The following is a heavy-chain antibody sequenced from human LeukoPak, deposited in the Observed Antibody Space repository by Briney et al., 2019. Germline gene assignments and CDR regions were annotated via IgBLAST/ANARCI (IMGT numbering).Heavy chain of an antibody. J-gene: IGHJ6*03. CDR3: ARGGLGATRRYDYYYMDV. V-gene: IGHV1-8*01. Sequence: ASVTVSRKASGYTFTSYDINWVRQATGQGLVGMGWMNRNSGNAGYAQKFQVRVTMTRNTSISTAYMELSSLRSADTAVYYCARGGLGATRRYDYYYMDVWGKGTPVTVSS. CDR1: GYTFTSYD. CDR2: MNRNSGNA. D-gene: IGHD1-26*01.